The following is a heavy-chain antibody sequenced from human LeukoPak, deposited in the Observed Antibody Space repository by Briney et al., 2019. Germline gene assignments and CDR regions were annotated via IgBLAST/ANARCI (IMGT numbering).Heavy chain of an antibody. V-gene: IGHV4-59*08. J-gene: IGHJ4*02. CDR1: GGSISTYY. CDR3: ARGDYSGWFDY. CDR2: IYYSGST. D-gene: IGHD4-17*01. Sequence: SGTLSLTCTVSGGSISTYYWNWIRQPPGKGLEWIGYIYYSGSTYYNPSLKSRVTISVDTSKNQFSLKLSSVTAADTAVYYCARGDYSGWFDYWGQGTLVTVSS.